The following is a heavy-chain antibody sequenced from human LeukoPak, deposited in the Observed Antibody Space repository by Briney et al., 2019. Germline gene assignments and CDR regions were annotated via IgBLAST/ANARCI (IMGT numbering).Heavy chain of an antibody. Sequence: SETLSLTCTVSGGSISSSSYYWGWIRQPPGKGLEWIGSIYYSGSTYYNPSLKSRVTISVDTSKNQFSLKLSSVTAADTAVYYCARGHVTIFGVVIKRVSYFDYWGQGTLVTVSS. CDR2: IYYSGST. D-gene: IGHD3-3*01. J-gene: IGHJ4*02. CDR1: GGSISSSSYY. V-gene: IGHV4-39*01. CDR3: ARGHVTIFGVVIKRVSYFDY.